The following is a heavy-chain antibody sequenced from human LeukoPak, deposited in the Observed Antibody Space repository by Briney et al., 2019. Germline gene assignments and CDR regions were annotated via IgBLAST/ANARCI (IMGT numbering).Heavy chain of an antibody. CDR3: ARRRGQSSGPSYYYFYMDV. CDR1: DGSLSPYY. D-gene: IGHD2-8*02. CDR2: IYHSGST. J-gene: IGHJ6*03. V-gene: IGHV4-59*01. Sequence: PSETLPLTCTVSDGSLSPYYWSWIRQPPGKGLEWLAHIYHSGSTSYNPSLKSRVTISLDASKNQISLILSSVTAADTAVYFCARRRGQSSGPSYYYFYMDVWGKGTTVAVSS.